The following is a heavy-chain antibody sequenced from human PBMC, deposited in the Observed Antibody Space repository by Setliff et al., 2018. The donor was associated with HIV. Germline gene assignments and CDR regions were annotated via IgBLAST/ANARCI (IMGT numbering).Heavy chain of an antibody. CDR3: ATSGFYDILTGPTPGVFDI. Sequence: ASVKVSCKVSGYSLTELSIHWVRQAPGEGLEWMGGFDPEDDETVYAEKFQGRVTMTEDTSTDTAYMALSSLRSGDTAMYYCATSGFYDILTGPTPGVFDIWGQGTMVTVSS. D-gene: IGHD3-9*01. V-gene: IGHV1-24*01. CDR2: FDPEDDET. CDR1: GYSLTELS. J-gene: IGHJ3*02.